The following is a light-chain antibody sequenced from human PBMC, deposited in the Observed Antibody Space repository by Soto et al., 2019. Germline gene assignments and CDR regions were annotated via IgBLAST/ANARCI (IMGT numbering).Light chain of an antibody. CDR2: DAS. V-gene: IGKV1-5*01. J-gene: IGKJ4*01. Sequence: DIQMTQSPCTLSASVGDRVTITCRASQSISSWLAWYQQKPGKAPKLLIYDASSLESGVPSRFSGSGSGTEFTLTISSLQPDDFAPYYCQQYNSYQLTIGGGTKVEIK. CDR1: QSISSW. CDR3: QQYNSYQLT.